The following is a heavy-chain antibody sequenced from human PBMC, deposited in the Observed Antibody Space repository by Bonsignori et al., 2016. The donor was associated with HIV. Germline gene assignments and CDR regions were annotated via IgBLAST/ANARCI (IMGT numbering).Heavy chain of an antibody. Sequence: SETLSLTCTVSGGSISSYYWSWIRQPPGKGLEWIGYIYYSGSTNYNPSLKSRVAISVDTSKNQFSLKLSSVTAADTAVYYCARHYYDSSGYYYWYFDLWGRGTLVTVSS. V-gene: IGHV4-59*01. CDR1: GGSISSYY. J-gene: IGHJ2*01. CDR2: IYYSGST. CDR3: ARHYYDSSGYYYWYFDL. D-gene: IGHD3-22*01.